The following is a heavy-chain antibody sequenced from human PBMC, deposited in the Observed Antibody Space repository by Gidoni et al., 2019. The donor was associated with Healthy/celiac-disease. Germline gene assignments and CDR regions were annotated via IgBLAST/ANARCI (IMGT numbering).Heavy chain of an antibody. V-gene: IGHV1-69*01. CDR3: AGNMVVVPAAIGNYYYYGMDV. D-gene: IGHD2-2*02. CDR1: GGTFSGYA. CDR2: IIPIFGTA. Sequence: QVQLVQSGAEVKKPGSSVKVSCKASGGTFSGYAISWVRQAPGQGLEWMGGIIPIFGTANYAQKFQGRVTITADESTSTAYMELSSLRSEDTAVYYCAGNMVVVPAAIGNYYYYGMDVWGQGTTVTVSS. J-gene: IGHJ6*02.